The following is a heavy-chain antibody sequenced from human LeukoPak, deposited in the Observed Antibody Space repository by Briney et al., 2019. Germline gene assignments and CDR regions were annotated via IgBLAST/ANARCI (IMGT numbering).Heavy chain of an antibody. CDR2: VNRSGST. CDR1: GGSISSSSYY. V-gene: IGHV4-39*07. CDR3: ADRMDV. J-gene: IGHJ6*02. Sequence: SETLSLTCTVSGGSISSSSYYWSWIRQPPGKGLEWIGEVNRSGSTNYNPSLKSRLTISVDTSKNQFSLKLSSVTAADTAVYYCADRMDVWGQGTTVTVSS.